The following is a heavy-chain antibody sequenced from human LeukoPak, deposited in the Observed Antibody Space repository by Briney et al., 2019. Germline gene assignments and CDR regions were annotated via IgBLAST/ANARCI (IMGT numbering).Heavy chain of an antibody. CDR2: ISSSGNTI. J-gene: IGHJ4*02. Sequence: GGSLRLSCAASGFTFSNYNMNWVRQAPGKGLEWVSYISSSGNTIYYADSVKGRFTIPRDNAKNSLYLQMNSLRAEDTAVYCCATESGTYSGTCFDYWGQGTLVTVSS. CDR1: GFTFSNYN. CDR3: ATESGTYSGTCFDY. D-gene: IGHD1-26*01. V-gene: IGHV3-48*01.